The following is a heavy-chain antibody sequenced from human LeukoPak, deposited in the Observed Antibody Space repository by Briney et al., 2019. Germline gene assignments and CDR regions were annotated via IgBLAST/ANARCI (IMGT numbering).Heavy chain of an antibody. Sequence: GGSLRLYCAASGFTFSSYGMHWVRQAPGKGLEWVAVIWYDGSNKYYADSVKGRFTISRDNSKNTLYLQMNSLRAEDTAVYYCARERIVVVVAATPPVYYYYGMDVWGKGTTVTVSS. D-gene: IGHD2-15*01. J-gene: IGHJ6*04. CDR2: IWYDGSNK. CDR1: GFTFSSYG. CDR3: ARERIVVVVAATPPVYYYYGMDV. V-gene: IGHV3-33*01.